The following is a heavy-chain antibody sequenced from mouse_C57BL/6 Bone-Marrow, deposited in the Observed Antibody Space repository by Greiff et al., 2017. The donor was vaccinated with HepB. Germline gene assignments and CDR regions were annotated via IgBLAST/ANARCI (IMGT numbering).Heavy chain of an antibody. CDR3: ARRNYGSSYGYWYFDV. J-gene: IGHJ1*03. CDR2: IWSGGST. D-gene: IGHD1-1*01. V-gene: IGHV2-2*01. CDR1: GFSLTSYG. Sequence: VKLMESGPGLVQPSQSLSITCTVSGFSLTSYGVHWVRQSPGKGLEWLGVIWSGGSTDYNAAFISRLSISKDNSKSQVFFKMNSLQADDTAIYYCARRNYGSSYGYWYFDVWGTGTTVTVSS.